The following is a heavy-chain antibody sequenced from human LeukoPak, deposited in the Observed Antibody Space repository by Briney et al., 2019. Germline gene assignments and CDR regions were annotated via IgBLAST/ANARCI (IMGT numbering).Heavy chain of an antibody. CDR1: GGSISSYY. CDR3: VRGGYYYGPSD. CDR2: TYTSGSI. V-gene: IGHV4-4*07. Sequence: SETLSLTCTVSGGSISSYYWSWIRQPAGKGLEWIGRTYTSGSINYNPSLRSRVTMSVDTSKNQFSLKLSSVTAADTAVYYCVRGGYYYGPSDWGQGTLVTVSS. J-gene: IGHJ4*02. D-gene: IGHD3-10*01.